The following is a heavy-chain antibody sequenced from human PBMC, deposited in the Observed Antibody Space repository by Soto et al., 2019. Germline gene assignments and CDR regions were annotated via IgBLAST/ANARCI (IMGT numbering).Heavy chain of an antibody. Sequence: GGSLRLSCAASGFTFSSAWVSWVRQAPGKGLEWVGRIKSKTDGGTTDYAAPVNGRFTISRDDSVDTMYLQMNSLKTEDTAVYYCTTAPARGCHWGQGXLVTV. CDR2: IKSKTDGGTT. CDR3: TTAPARGCH. D-gene: IGHD3-10*01. J-gene: IGHJ4*02. CDR1: GFTFSSAW. V-gene: IGHV3-15*01.